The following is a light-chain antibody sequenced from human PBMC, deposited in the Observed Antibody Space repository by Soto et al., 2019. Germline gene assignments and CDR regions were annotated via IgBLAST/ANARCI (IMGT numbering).Light chain of an antibody. CDR3: QQSYSTPT. CDR2: GAS. J-gene: IGKJ1*01. CDR1: QSIGTY. Sequence: PIAHSPTSPSPSLRDRTTATFRASQSIGTYLNWYHQKPGKAPQLLIYGASTLQSGVPSRFSASGSGTHFTLTINSLQPEDFGTYSCQQSYSTPTFGQGTKVDI. V-gene: IGKV1-39*01.